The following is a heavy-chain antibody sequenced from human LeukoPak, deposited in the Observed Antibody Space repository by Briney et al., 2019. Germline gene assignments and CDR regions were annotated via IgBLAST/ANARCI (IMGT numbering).Heavy chain of an antibody. CDR1: GFTFSSYS. D-gene: IGHD3-22*01. V-gene: IGHV3-21*06. J-gene: IGHJ4*02. Sequence: GGSLRLSCAASGFTFSSYSMNWVRQAPGKGLEWVSSISSDTSYIYYADSVKGRFTISRDNATNSLYLQMNSLRAEDTAVYYCARDRHSSGCLDYWGQGTLVTVSS. CDR2: ISSDTSYI. CDR3: ARDRHSSGCLDY.